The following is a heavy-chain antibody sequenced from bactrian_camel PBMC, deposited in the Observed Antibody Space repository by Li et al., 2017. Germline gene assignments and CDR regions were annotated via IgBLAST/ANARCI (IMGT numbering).Heavy chain of an antibody. CDR2: IASDGSNT. Sequence: QLVESGGGLVQPGGSLKLSCTASGFTFSNYYMNWVRQAPGKGLEWVSGIASDGSNTYYADSVKGRFTISRDNAKNTVALQMNSLKSEDTALYYCAADPLCRAGNGVGHVTGYPNRGRGTQVTVS. D-gene: IGHD6*01. V-gene: IGHV3S6*01. J-gene: IGHJ4*01. CDR1: GFTFSNYY. CDR3: AADPLCRAGNGVGHVTGYPN.